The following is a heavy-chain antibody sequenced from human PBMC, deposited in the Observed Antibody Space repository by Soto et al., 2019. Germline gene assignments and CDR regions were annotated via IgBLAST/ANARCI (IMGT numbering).Heavy chain of an antibody. CDR3: ARDPDTTLALDY. V-gene: IGHV3-7*01. J-gene: IGHJ4*02. D-gene: IGHD1-1*01. CDR2: IKQDGSEK. CDR1: EVTISRYW. Sequence: RVSCGASEVTISRYWGSWIRKNQGKGLEWVANIKQDGSEKYYVDSVKGRFTISRDNAKNSLYLQMNSLRAEDTAVYYCARDPDTTLALDYWGQGTLVTVSS.